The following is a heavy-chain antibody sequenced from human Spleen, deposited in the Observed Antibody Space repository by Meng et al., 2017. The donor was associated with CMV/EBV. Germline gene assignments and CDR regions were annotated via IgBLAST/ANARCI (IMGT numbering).Heavy chain of an antibody. Sequence: CRTSVITSYDYSITWVRQAPGQGLEWLGRITPILGTPYYPQKFKGRVTVTADKTTGTVYMELNDLTSEDTAVYYCARLPVLYYAMDVWGQGTTVTVSS. V-gene: IGHV1-69*08. CDR3: ARLPVLYYAMDV. CDR1: VITSYDYS. J-gene: IGHJ6*02. CDR2: ITPILGTP.